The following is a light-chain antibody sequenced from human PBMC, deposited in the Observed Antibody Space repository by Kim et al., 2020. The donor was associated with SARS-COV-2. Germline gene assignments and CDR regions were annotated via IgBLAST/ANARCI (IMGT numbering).Light chain of an antibody. CDR3: QQYNNWLRT. V-gene: IGKV3-15*01. Sequence: EIVMTQSPATLSVSPGERATLSCRASQSVSSNLAWYQQKPGQAPRLLIYGSSTRASGIPARFSGSGSGKEFTLTISSLQSEDFAVYYCQQYNNWLRTFRGGTKVDIK. CDR1: QSVSSN. CDR2: GSS. J-gene: IGKJ3*01.